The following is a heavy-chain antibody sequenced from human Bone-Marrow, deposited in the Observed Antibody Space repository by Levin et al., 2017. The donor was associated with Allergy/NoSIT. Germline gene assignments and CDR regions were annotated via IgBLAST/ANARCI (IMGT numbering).Heavy chain of an antibody. J-gene: IGHJ3*02. CDR3: SRRPHYYDSSGYYGSHAFDI. Sequence: GASVKVSCKASGYSFTGFYLHWIRQAPRQGLEWMGWISPNSGGTNYSQKFQGRVTMSTDTSISTAYMELSRLRSDDTAVYYCSRRPHYYDSSGYYGSHAFDIWGQGTMVTVSS. CDR2: ISPNSGGT. D-gene: IGHD3-22*01. CDR1: GYSFTGFY. V-gene: IGHV1-2*02.